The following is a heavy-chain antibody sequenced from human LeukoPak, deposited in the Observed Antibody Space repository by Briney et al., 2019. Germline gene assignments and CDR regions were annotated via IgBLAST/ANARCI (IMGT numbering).Heavy chain of an antibody. J-gene: IGHJ4*02. CDR3: ARDVNPHYYGSGTDFDY. CDR2: ISAYNGNT. CDR1: GYTFTSYG. V-gene: IGHV1-18*01. Sequence: GASVKVSCKASGYTFTSYGISWVRQAPGQGLEWMGWISAYNGNTNYAQKLQGRVTMTTDTSTSTAYMEPRSLRSDDTAVYYCARDVNPHYYGSGTDFDYWGREPWSPSPQ. D-gene: IGHD3-10*01.